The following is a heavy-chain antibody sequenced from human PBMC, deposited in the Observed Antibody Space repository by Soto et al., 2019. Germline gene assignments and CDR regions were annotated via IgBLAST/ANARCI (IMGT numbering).Heavy chain of an antibody. V-gene: IGHV3-23*01. CDR3: AKVKTCTYLDY. CDR1: GFTCSSYA. CDR2: MSGSGDSI. J-gene: IGHJ4*02. Sequence: GSLSLSCAASGFTCSSYATSWVRQAPGKGVEWVASMSGSGDSIYYADSVKGRSTISRDNSKHTLYLQMNSLRAEDTDVYYYAKVKTCTYLDYWGQGTLVTVSS.